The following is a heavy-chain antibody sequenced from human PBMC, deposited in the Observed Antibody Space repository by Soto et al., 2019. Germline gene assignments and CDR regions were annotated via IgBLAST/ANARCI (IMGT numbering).Heavy chain of an antibody. CDR1: GGSFSGYY. J-gene: IGHJ5*02. V-gene: IGHV4-34*01. CDR2: INYSGST. Sequence: PSETLSLTCAVYGGSFSGYYWSWIRQPPGKGLEWIGEINYSGSTNYNPSLKSRVTISQDTSERQFSLNLRLVTAADTAVYYCARLRIATNNYKWFDPWGQGTLVTVSS. CDR3: ARLRIATNNYKWFDP. D-gene: IGHD2-21*01.